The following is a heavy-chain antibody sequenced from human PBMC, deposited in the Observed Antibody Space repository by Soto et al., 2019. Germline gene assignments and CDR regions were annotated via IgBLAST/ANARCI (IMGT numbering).Heavy chain of an antibody. V-gene: IGHV4-59*01. CDR1: GASISSYY. CDR3: AKKLSHGDYDWFDP. CDR2: IYYSGST. J-gene: IGHJ5*02. Sequence: TLSLTCTVSGASISSYYWSWIRQPPGKGLEWIGYIYYSGSTNYNPSLKSRVTISVDTSKNQFSLKLSSVTAADTAVYYCAKKLSHGDYDWFDPWGQGTLVTVSS. D-gene: IGHD4-17*01.